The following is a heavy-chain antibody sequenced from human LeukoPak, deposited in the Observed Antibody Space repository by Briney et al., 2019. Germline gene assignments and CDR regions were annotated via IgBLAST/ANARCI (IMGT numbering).Heavy chain of an antibody. V-gene: IGHV3-74*01. Sequence: GGSLRLSCAASGFTFSSYWMHWVRQAPGKGLVWVSRINTDGSSTSYADSVKGRFTISRDNAKNTLYLQMNSLRAEDTAVYYCASLPNYGSGSYYSYYYYGMDVWGQGTTVTVSS. CDR1: GFTFSSYW. CDR2: INTDGSST. CDR3: ASLPNYGSGSYYSYYYYGMDV. J-gene: IGHJ6*02. D-gene: IGHD3-10*01.